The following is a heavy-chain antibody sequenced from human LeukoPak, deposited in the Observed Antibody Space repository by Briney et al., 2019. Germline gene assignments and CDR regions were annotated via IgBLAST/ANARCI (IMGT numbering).Heavy chain of an antibody. CDR3: AKDGINYYDISGYDI. V-gene: IGHV4-59*11. Sequence: SETLSLTCTVSSGSISGHYWSWIRQPPKKGLEWIGFIYYCGSTNYNPSLKSRVTISVDTSKNQFSLKLSSVTAADTAVYYCAKDGINYYDISGYDIWGQGTLVTVSS. D-gene: IGHD3-22*01. CDR1: SGSISGHY. J-gene: IGHJ4*02. CDR2: IYYCGST.